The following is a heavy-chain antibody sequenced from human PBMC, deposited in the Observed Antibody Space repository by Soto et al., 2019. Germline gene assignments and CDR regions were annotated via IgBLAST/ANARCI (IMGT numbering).Heavy chain of an antibody. CDR2: ISGSGGST. J-gene: IGHJ4*02. CDR1: GFTFSNYA. D-gene: IGHD4-4*01. CDR3: AKDLVDTTVTTPI. Sequence: GESLKISCAVSGFTFSNYAMSWVRQAPGKGLEWVSTISGSGGSTYYADSVKGRFTISRDNSKNTLYLQMNGLRAEDTAVYYCAKDLVDTTVTTPIWGQGTLVTVSS. V-gene: IGHV3-23*01.